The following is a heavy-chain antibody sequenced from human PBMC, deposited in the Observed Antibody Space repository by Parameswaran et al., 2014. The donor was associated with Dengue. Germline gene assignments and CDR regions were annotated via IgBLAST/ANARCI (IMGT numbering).Heavy chain of an antibody. J-gene: IGHJ3*02. Sequence: ASETLSLTCTVSGGSISSSSYYWGWIRQPPGKGLEWIGSIYYSGSTYYNPSLKSRVTISVDTSKNQFSLKLSSVTAADTAVYYCARFVVVKAFDIWGPRDNGHRLL. D-gene: IGHD2-21*01. CDR3: ARFVVVKAFDI. CDR1: GGSISSSSYY. V-gene: IGHV4-39*01. CDR2: IYYSGST.